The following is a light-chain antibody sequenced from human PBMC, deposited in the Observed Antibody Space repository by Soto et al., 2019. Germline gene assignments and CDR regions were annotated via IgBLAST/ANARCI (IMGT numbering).Light chain of an antibody. CDR3: QQSSNWQGT. Sequence: EIVLTQSPATLSLSTGERATLSCRASQSVSTYIAWFQQKPGQPPRLLISGASNRAAGIPARFSGSGSGTDFTLTISSLEPEDFAVYYCQQSSNWQGTFGQGTKLEIK. CDR1: QSVSTY. J-gene: IGKJ1*01. CDR2: GAS. V-gene: IGKV3D-11*02.